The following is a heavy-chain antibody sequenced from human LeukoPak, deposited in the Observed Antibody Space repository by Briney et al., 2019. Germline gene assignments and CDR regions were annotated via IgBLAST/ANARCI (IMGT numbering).Heavy chain of an antibody. CDR1: GYTFTSYG. D-gene: IGHD1-26*01. J-gene: IGHJ4*02. CDR2: ISAYNGNT. CDR3: ARWSDSGSVSGDFDY. V-gene: IGHV1-18*01. Sequence: ASVKVSCKDSGYTFTSYGISWLRQTPGQGLEWMGWISAYNGNTNYAQKLTGRVTMTTDTSTSTAYMELRSLKSDDTAVYYCARWSDSGSVSGDFDYWGQGTLVTVSS.